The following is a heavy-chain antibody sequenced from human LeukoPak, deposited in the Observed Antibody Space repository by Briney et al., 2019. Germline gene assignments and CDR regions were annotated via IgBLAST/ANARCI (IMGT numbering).Heavy chain of an antibody. CDR1: GGSISSYY. CDR3: ARHPPIYSSGWIFDY. D-gene: IGHD6-19*01. Sequence: SETLSLTCTVSGGSISSYYWSWIRQPPGKGLEWIGYIYTSGSTNYNPSLKSRVTISVDTFKNQFSLKLSSVTAADTAVYYCARHPPIYSSGWIFDYWGQGTLVTVSS. CDR2: IYTSGST. V-gene: IGHV4-4*09. J-gene: IGHJ4*02.